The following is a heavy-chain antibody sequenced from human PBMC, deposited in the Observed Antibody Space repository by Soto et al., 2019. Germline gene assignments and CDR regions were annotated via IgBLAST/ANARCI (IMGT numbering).Heavy chain of an antibody. V-gene: IGHV4-59*01. CDR3: AREWANNTVIGGVTYRYYHGMDV. CDR1: GVFLDNFF. J-gene: IGHJ6*02. CDR2: VSQGGAAAYLSEGETT. Sequence: PSETLSLTCTVSGVFLDNFFWSWIRQTPGKGLEWIGYVSQGGAAAYLSEGETTDYNPSLENRATISLNLPKNQFSLTLTSVTAADAAVYYCAREWANNTVIGGVTYRYYHGMDVWGQGTTVTVSS. D-gene: IGHD3-16*01.